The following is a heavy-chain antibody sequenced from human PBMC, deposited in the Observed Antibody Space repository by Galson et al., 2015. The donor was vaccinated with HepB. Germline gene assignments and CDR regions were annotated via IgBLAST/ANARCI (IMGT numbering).Heavy chain of an antibody. CDR2: INAGNGNT. D-gene: IGHD6-25*01. V-gene: IGHV1-3*01. CDR1: GYTFTSYA. J-gene: IGHJ4*02. CDR3: ARDFRSGWSVYYFDY. Sequence: SVKVSCKASGYTFTSYAMPWVRRAPGQRLEWMGWINAGNGNTKYSQKFQGRVTITRDTSASTAYLELNSLRAEDTAVYYCARDFRSGWSVYYFDYWGQGTLVTVSS.